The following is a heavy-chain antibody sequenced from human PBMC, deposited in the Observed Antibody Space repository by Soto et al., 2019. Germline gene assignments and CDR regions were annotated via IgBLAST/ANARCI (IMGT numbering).Heavy chain of an antibody. CDR3: ARDFHDSSGYYYFDY. J-gene: IGHJ4*02. V-gene: IGHV3-7*03. CDR2: IKQDGSEK. Sequence: PGGSLRLSCAASGFTFSSYWMSWVRQAPGKGLEWVANIKQDGSEKYYVDSVKGRFTISRDNAKNSLYLQMNSLRAEDTAVYYCARDFHDSSGYYYFDYWGQGTLVTVSS. D-gene: IGHD3-22*01. CDR1: GFTFSSYW.